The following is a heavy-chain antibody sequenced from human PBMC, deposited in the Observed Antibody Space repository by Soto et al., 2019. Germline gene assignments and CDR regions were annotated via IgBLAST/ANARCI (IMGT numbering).Heavy chain of an antibody. J-gene: IGHJ3*02. CDR3: ARETMIVVVTSPNAFDI. D-gene: IGHD3-22*01. V-gene: IGHV1-69*12. Sequence: QVQLVQSGAEVKKPGSSVKVSCKASGGTFSSYAIRWVRQAPGQGLEWMGGIIPIFGTANYAQKFQGRVTITADESTSTAYMELSSLRSEDTAVYYCARETMIVVVTSPNAFDIWGQGTMVTVSS. CDR2: IIPIFGTA. CDR1: GGTFSSYA.